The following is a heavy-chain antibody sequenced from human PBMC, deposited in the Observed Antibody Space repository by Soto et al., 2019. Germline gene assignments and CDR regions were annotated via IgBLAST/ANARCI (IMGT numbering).Heavy chain of an antibody. CDR2: IYSGGYT. CDR1: GFTVSNNY. Sequence: EVQLVESGGGLIQPGGSLRLSCAVSGFTVSNNYMSWVRQAPGKGLEGVSVIYSGGYTAYGDSVKGRFTISRDNSKNTLYLQKNSLGAEAAGVFYGERRPGGGGYGGQGTLVTVSS. V-gene: IGHV3-53*01. D-gene: IGHD3-10*01. CDR3: ERRPGGGGY. J-gene: IGHJ4*02.